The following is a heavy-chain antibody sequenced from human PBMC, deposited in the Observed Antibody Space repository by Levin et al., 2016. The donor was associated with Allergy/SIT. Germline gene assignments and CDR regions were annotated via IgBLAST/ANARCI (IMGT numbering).Heavy chain of an antibody. V-gene: IGHV3-7*03. Sequence: GGSLRLSCAASGFTFSSYWMSWVRQAPGKGLEWVANIKQDGSEKYYVDSVKGRFTISRDNAKNSLYLQMNSLRAEDTAVYYCARVEVVVAGPGYYYGMDVWGQGTTVTVSS. D-gene: IGHD2-15*01. CDR2: IKQDGSEK. CDR1: GFTFSSYW. CDR3: ARVEVVVAGPGYYYGMDV. J-gene: IGHJ6*02.